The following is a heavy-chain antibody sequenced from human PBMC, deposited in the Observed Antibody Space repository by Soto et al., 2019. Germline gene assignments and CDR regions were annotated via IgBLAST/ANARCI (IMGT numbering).Heavy chain of an antibody. CDR2: ISFDGNDK. J-gene: IGHJ4*02. Sequence: QVQLVESGGGVVQPGRSLRLSCAASGFTFSSIGMRWVRQAPGKGLEWVAIISFDGNDKFYADSVKGRFTISRDNSKNTVYLQMNSLRSEDTAVYYCAKASLAGYYFDYWGQGTLVTVSS. CDR3: AKASLAGYYFDY. V-gene: IGHV3-30*18. CDR1: GFTFSSIG. D-gene: IGHD6-19*01.